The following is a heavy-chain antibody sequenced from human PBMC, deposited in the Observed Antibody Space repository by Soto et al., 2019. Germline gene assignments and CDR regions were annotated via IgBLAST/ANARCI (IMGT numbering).Heavy chain of an antibody. V-gene: IGHV1-69*06. CDR2: IIPIFGTA. Sequence: ASVNVSFKACGWTFSSYAISWVRQAPGQGLEWMGGIIPIFGTANYAQKFQGRVTITADKSTSTAYMELGSLRSEDTAVYYCASVWAAAAHYYYGMDVWGQGTTVTVSS. CDR1: GWTFSSYA. D-gene: IGHD6-13*01. J-gene: IGHJ6*02. CDR3: ASVWAAAAHYYYGMDV.